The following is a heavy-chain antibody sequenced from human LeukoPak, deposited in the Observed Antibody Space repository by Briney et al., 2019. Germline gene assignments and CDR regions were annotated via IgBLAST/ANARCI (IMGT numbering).Heavy chain of an antibody. CDR3: AREGGYDSSGSYDY. D-gene: IGHD3-22*01. CDR1: GFTFSSYA. CDR2: ISGSGGST. Sequence: GGSLRLSCAASGFTFSSYAMSWVRQAPGKGLEWVSAISGSGGSTYYADSVKGRFTISRDNSKNTLYLQMNSLRAEDTAVYYCAREGGYDSSGSYDYWGQGTLVTVSS. J-gene: IGHJ4*02. V-gene: IGHV3-23*01.